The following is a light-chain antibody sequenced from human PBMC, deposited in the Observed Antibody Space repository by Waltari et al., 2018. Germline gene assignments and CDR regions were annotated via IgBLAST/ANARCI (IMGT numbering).Light chain of an antibody. Sequence: DIQMTQSPSSLSASVGDRVTITCRASQDIHSYLAWYQLNPGKAPKSLIFVASSLQSGASSRFSGSESGTDFTLTISSLQPDDVATYYCQQYDAYPWTFGQGTKVEIK. J-gene: IGKJ1*01. CDR1: QDIHSY. CDR3: QQYDAYPWT. CDR2: VAS. V-gene: IGKV1-16*01.